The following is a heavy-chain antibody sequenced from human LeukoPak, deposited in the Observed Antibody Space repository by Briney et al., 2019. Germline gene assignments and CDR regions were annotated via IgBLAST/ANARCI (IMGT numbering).Heavy chain of an antibody. CDR1: GYTFSSFA. CDR3: ARGPNNQVVRGVIGYYYMDV. D-gene: IGHD3-10*01. V-gene: IGHV1-69*05. CDR2: IIPIFGTA. J-gene: IGHJ6*03. Sequence: GASVKVSCKASGYTFSSFAMNWVRQAPGQGLEWMGGIIPIFGTANYAQKFQGRVTITTDESTSTAYMELSSLRSEDTAVYYCARGPNNQVVRGVIGYYYMDVWGKGTTVTVSS.